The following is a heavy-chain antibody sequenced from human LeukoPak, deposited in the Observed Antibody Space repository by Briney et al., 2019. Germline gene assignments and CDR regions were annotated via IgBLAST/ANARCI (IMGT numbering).Heavy chain of an antibody. CDR2: IKQDGSAK. V-gene: IGHV3-7*03. CDR3: ARDNGWSADF. CDR1: GFTFSRNW. J-gene: IGHJ4*02. D-gene: IGHD2-15*01. Sequence: QAGGSLRLSCAASGFTFSRNWMNWVGQAQGKGLEWVANIKQDGSAKPYVDSVKGRFTISRDNAKNSLFLQMNSLRAEDTAVYYCARDNGWSADFWGQGTLVTVSS.